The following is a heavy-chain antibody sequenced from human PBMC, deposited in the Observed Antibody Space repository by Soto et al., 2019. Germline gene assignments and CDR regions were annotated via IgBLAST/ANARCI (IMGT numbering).Heavy chain of an antibody. Sequence: GGSLRLSCAASGFTFSSYDMHWVRQATGKGLEWVSAIGTAGDTYYPGSVKGRFTISRENAKNSLYLQMNSLRAEDTAVYYCARDTASYSSSSPVYYGMDVWGQGTTVTVSS. V-gene: IGHV3-13*01. CDR1: GFTFSSYD. J-gene: IGHJ6*02. D-gene: IGHD6-6*01. CDR2: IGTAGDT. CDR3: ARDTASYSSSSPVYYGMDV.